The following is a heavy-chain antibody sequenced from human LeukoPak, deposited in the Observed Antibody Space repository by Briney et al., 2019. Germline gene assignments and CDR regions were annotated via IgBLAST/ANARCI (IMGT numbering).Heavy chain of an antibody. Sequence: ASVKVSCKASGYTFTGYYMHWVRHAPGQGLERGGWINPNSGGTNNAQKFQGRVTMTRDTSTSTAYMELSRLRSDDTAVYYCARPMVRGVIGVFDYWGQGTLVTVSS. J-gene: IGHJ4*02. CDR3: ARPMVRGVIGVFDY. CDR1: GYTFTGYY. D-gene: IGHD3-10*01. CDR2: INPNSGGT. V-gene: IGHV1-2*02.